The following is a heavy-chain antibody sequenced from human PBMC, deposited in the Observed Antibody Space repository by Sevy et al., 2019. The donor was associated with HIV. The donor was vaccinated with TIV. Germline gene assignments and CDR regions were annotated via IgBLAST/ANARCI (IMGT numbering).Heavy chain of an antibody. CDR1: GGTFSSYA. D-gene: IGHD1-1*01. CDR3: ARVLSWNEVMHFDY. Sequence: ASVKVSCKASGGTFSSYAISWVRQAPGQGLEWMGGIIPIFGTANYAQKFQGRVTITEDESTSTAYRELSSLRSEDTAVYCGARVLSWNEVMHFDYWGQGTLVTVSS. CDR2: IIPIFGTA. V-gene: IGHV1-69*13. J-gene: IGHJ4*02.